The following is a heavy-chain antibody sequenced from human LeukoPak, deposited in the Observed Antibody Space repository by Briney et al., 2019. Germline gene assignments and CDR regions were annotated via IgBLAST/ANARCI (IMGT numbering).Heavy chain of an antibody. V-gene: IGHV1-18*04. J-gene: IGHJ4*02. CDR1: GYTFTSYG. Sequence: ASVKVSCKASGYTFTSYGISWVRQAPGQGLEWMGWISAYNGNTNYAQKLQGRVTVTTDTSTSTAYMELRSLRSDDTAVYYCARSRDYYGSGSSPPDYWGQGTLVTVSS. D-gene: IGHD3-10*01. CDR2: ISAYNGNT. CDR3: ARSRDYYGSGSSPPDY.